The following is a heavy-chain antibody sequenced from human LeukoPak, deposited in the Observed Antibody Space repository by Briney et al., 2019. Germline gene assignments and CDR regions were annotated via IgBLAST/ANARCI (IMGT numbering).Heavy chain of an antibody. CDR1: GFTFSRYW. CDR2: IKQDGSEK. J-gene: IGHJ4*02. D-gene: IGHD2-8*01. Sequence: PGGSLRLSCAASGFTFSRYWISWVRQAPGKGLEWVANIKQDGSEKYYVDSVKGRFTISRDNAKNSLYLQMNSLRGEDTAVYYCARVSCNNGICYGFDYWGQGTLVTVSS. V-gene: IGHV3-7*01. CDR3: ARVSCNNGICYGFDY.